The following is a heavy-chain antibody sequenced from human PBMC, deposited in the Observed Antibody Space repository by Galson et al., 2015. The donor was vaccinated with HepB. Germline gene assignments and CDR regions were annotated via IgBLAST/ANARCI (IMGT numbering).Heavy chain of an antibody. CDR1: GFTLSNVW. D-gene: IGHD1-26*01. CDR2: IKSKTDGGTT. V-gene: IGHV3-15*07. J-gene: IGHJ4*02. Sequence: SLRLSCAASGFTLSNVWMDWVRQAPGKGLEWVGRIKSKTDGGTTDYAAPVKGRFTISRDDSKNTLYLQMSSLKTEDTAVYYCTTSGLGGSYFGYWGQGTLVTVSS. CDR3: TTSGLGGSYFGY.